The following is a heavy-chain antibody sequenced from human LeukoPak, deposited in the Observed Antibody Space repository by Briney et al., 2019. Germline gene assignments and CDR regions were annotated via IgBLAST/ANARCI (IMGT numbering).Heavy chain of an antibody. Sequence: GGSLRLSCAASGLTFSSHWMFWVRQAPGKGLVWVSQTDRDGKTTGYADSVKGRFTVSRDSSKNTLNLQMNSLRAEDTAVYYCAKVMQDRSMNMHFDYWGPGTQVTVSS. CDR2: TDRDGKTT. V-gene: IGHV3-74*01. J-gene: IGHJ4*02. CDR3: AKVMQDRSMNMHFDY. CDR1: GLTFSSHW. D-gene: IGHD5-18*01.